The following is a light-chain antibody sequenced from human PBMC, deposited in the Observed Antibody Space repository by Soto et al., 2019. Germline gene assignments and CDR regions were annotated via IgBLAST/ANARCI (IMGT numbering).Light chain of an antibody. CDR3: GTWDSSLSAYV. J-gene: IGLJ1*01. CDR2: ENN. CDR1: SSNIGNNY. Sequence: QSVLTQPPSVSAAPGQKVTISCSGGSSNIGNNYVSWYQQLPGTAPKLLIYENNKRPSGIPDRFSGSKSGTSATLGITGLQTGDGADYYCGTWDSSLSAYVFGTGTKVTVL. V-gene: IGLV1-51*02.